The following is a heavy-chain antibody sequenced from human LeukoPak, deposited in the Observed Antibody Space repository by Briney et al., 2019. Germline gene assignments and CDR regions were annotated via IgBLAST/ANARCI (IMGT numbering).Heavy chain of an antibody. J-gene: IGHJ4*02. CDR1: GDSISTYH. V-gene: IGHV4-59*01. CDR3: AGDKRHSYGRYFAH. Sequence: PSETLSLTCSVSGDSISTYHWNWIRKPPGKGLEWIAYMQSTGNSKYNPSLKSRATMSVDTSKNQVVLNLSSVTAADTAVYYCAGDKRHSYGRYFAHWGQGMLVTVSS. D-gene: IGHD5-18*01. CDR2: MQSTGNS.